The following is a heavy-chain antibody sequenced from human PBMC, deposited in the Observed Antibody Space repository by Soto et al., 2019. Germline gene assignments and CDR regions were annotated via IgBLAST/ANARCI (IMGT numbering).Heavy chain of an antibody. CDR1: GYTFTNYY. J-gene: IGHJ5*02. V-gene: IGHV1-46*01. CDR3: ARGFQVEYSSSSWFDP. Sequence: QVHLVQSGAEVRKPGASVKVSCKASGYTFTNYYMHWVRQAPGQGLEWMGLINPSGGGTNYAQKFQGRPTMTRDTSTSTIYMDLSSLRSEDTAVYYCARGFQVEYSSSSWFDPWGQGTLVTVSS. CDR2: INPSGGGT. D-gene: IGHD6-6*01.